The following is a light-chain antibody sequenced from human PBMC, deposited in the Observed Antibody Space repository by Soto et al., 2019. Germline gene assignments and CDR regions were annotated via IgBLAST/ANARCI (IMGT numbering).Light chain of an antibody. V-gene: IGKV1-39*01. J-gene: IGKJ1*01. CDR2: AAS. CDR3: QQSHSSPPT. Sequence: DIQRTRWPGSGWSCVEDRVSITCRASQSISNHLNWYQQKPGNAPKLLIFAASSLQSGVPSRFSGSRAGPDFTLTISSMQPQDFATYYCQQSHSSPPTFGQGTKVDIK. CDR1: QSISNH.